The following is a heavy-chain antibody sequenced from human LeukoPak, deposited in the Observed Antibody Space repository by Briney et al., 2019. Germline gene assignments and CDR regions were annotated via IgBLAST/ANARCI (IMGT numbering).Heavy chain of an antibody. CDR2: INSDGSST. CDR3: ARAPFDFQYYFDY. V-gene: IGHV3-74*01. D-gene: IGHD3-3*01. CDR1: GFTFSSYW. J-gene: IGHJ4*02. Sequence: PGGSLRLSCAASGFTFSSYWMHWVRQAPGKGLVWVSRINSDGSSTNYADSVKGRFTISRDNAKNTLYLQMNSLRAEDTAVYYCARAPFDFQYYFDYWGQGTLVTVSS.